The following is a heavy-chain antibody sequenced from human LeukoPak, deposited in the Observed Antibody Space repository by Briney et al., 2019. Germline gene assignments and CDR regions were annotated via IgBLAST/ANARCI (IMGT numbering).Heavy chain of an antibody. J-gene: IGHJ6*03. CDR3: ARHPYYSSYMDV. V-gene: IGHV4-39*01. Sequence: PSETLSLTCTVSGGSISSSSYYWGWIRQPPGMGLGGIGSIYYSGSTYYNPSLEGRLTMSVDTSKTQFSLKLSSVTATDTAVYYCARHPYYSSYMDVWGKGTPVTVSS. CDR2: IYYSGST. CDR1: GGSISSSSYY.